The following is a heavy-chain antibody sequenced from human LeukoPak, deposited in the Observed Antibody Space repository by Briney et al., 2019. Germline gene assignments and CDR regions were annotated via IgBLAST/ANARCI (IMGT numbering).Heavy chain of an antibody. CDR1: GGSISGSSYY. J-gene: IGHJ5*02. CDR2: IYYSGST. Sequence: SETLSLTCTVSGGSISGSSYYWGWIRQPPGKGLEWIGSIYYSGSTYYNPSLKSRVTISVDTSKNQFSLKLSSVTAADTAVYYCARSAGFWSGRWFDPWGQGTLVTVSS. V-gene: IGHV4-39*07. D-gene: IGHD3-3*01. CDR3: ARSAGFWSGRWFDP.